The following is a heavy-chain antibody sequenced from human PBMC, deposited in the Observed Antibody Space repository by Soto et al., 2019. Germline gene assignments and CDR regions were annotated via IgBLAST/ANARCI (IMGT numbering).Heavy chain of an antibody. D-gene: IGHD6-13*01. CDR1: GFNVNSDY. J-gene: IGHJ4*02. Sequence: GGSLRLSCAASGFNVNSDYMNWVRQTPGKGLEWVASIYSGETTYYADSVRGRFTISSDKSKNTLYFQLSSLRIEDTAVYYCTRDGPGLGSLSLFEYWGQGVLVTVSS. CDR3: TRDGPGLGSLSLFEY. CDR2: IYSGETT. V-gene: IGHV3-53*01.